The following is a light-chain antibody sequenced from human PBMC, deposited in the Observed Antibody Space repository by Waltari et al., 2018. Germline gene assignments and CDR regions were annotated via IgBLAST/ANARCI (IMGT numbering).Light chain of an antibody. V-gene: IGKV1-NL1*01. CDR2: VTS. CDR3: QQYDITPWT. Sequence: DIQMTQSPSSLPESVGARLTITCRASQVISDSLAWYQQKPGKAPKLLLYVTSRLESGVPSRFSGSGSGTDYTLTISSLQTEDFATYYCQQYDITPWTFGQGTKVEIK. CDR1: QVISDS. J-gene: IGKJ1*01.